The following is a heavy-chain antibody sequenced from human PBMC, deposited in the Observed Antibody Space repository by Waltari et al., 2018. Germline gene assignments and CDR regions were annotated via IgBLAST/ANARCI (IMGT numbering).Heavy chain of an antibody. CDR2: ISPYKDNT. J-gene: IGHJ5*02. CDR3: ARVRDIVLVVGSTQKRNEFDA. D-gene: IGHD2-8*02. V-gene: IGHV1-18*01. CDR1: GYSFTNFG. Sequence: QVQLVQSGPEVKRPGASVKVSCKASGYSFTNFGISWGRQAAGQGIEWMGWISPYKDNTNYAQILQGRVTMTTDTYTNTAYLELRSLNSDDTAVYFCARVRDIVLVVGSTQKRNEFDAWGQGTLVTVSS.